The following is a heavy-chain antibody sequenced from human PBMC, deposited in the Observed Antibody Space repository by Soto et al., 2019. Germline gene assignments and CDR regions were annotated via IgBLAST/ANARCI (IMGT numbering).Heavy chain of an antibody. CDR3: ARDGLLFSGPYRPSRFDY. Sequence: GSLRLSCAASGFKFSDYWMSWVRQAPGKGLEWVGNIKHDTSEAHYADSVKGRFTITRDNIKNFLFLQMNGLRSDDTASYYCARDGLLFSGPYRPSRFDYWGLGTLVTVPS. CDR2: IKHDTSEA. CDR1: GFKFSDYW. D-gene: IGHD3-16*02. J-gene: IGHJ4*02. V-gene: IGHV3-7*03.